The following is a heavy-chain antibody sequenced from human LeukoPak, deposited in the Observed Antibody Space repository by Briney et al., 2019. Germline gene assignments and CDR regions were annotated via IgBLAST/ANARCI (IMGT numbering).Heavy chain of an antibody. V-gene: IGHV3-23*01. Sequence: GGSLRLSCAASGFTFSSYAMSRVRQAPGKGREGGSAIMGSGGSTYYPDSVKRRFTISKDNSKNTQYLQMTSLRAEDTAVYYCAKGLPRGTIFGVVIIRYYFDYWGQGTLVTVSS. CDR3: AKGLPRGTIFGVVIIRYYFDY. J-gene: IGHJ4*02. CDR2: IMGSGGST. CDR1: GFTFSSYA. D-gene: IGHD3-3*01.